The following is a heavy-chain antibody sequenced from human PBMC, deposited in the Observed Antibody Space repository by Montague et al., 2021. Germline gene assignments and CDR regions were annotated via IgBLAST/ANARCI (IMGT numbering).Heavy chain of an antibody. Sequence: SETLSLTCSVSGVSIGEKSFYWDWVRQAPRRGLEWIGHMFYRGNTYYNPSLQGRVSISVDTSKNQFSLTLTSVTASDTAVYYCARRCYGDPQTDPEPANCALDVWGQGTSVTVSS. CDR1: GVSIGEKSFY. J-gene: IGHJ6*02. V-gene: IGHV4-39*01. CDR2: MFYRGNT. D-gene: IGHD1-14*01. CDR3: ARRCYGDPQTDPEPANCALDV.